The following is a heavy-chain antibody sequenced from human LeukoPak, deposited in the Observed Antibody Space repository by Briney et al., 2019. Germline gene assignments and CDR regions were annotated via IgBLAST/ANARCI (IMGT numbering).Heavy chain of an antibody. Sequence: GGSLRLSCAVSGFTFSSEAVGWVRQLPGGGLEWVSTISPAGGTTYYAESMKGRFTISRDNSKSTLYLQMNSLRVEDTAVYYCTKVRSGSSSWALRVFDYWGQGALVTVSS. D-gene: IGHD6-13*01. CDR3: TKVRSGSSSWALRVFDY. J-gene: IGHJ4*02. CDR2: ISPAGGTT. CDR1: GFTFSSEA. V-gene: IGHV3-23*01.